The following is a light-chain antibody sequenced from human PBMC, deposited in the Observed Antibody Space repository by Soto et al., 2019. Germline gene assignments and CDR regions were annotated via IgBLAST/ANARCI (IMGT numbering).Light chain of an antibody. CDR1: QSVSNW. CDR2: EGS. V-gene: IGKV1-5*03. J-gene: IGKJ1*01. CDR3: QQYYTYSRT. Sequence: DIQMTQSPSALSASVGDRVTITCRASQSVSNWLAWYRQKPGEAPKLLIYEGSTLERGVPSRFSASRSGTEFTLTITSLHPDDFPTFYCQQYYTYSRTFGQGPKVEVK.